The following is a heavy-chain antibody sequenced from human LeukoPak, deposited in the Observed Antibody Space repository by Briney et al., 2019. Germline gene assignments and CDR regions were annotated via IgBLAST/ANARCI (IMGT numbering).Heavy chain of an antibody. J-gene: IGHJ4*02. D-gene: IGHD1-26*01. CDR3: ARQPPRSIVGTAFDY. CDR2: SYYSGTT. CDR1: GGSISGHY. V-gene: IGHV4-59*08. Sequence: PSETLSLTCTVSGGSISGHYWTWIRQPPGKGLEWIGDSYYSGTTNYNPSLKSRVTISVDTSKNQFSLKLSSATAADTAVYYCARQPPRSIVGTAFDYWGQGTLVTVSS.